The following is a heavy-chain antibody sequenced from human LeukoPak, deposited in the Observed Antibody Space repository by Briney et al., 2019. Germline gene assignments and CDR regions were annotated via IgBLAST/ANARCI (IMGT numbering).Heavy chain of an antibody. CDR3: ARAAPMYYFDY. J-gene: IGHJ4*02. CDR1: GYTFPSYG. V-gene: IGHV1-18*01. CDR2: ISAYSGKT. Sequence: ASVKVSRKASGYTFPSYGINWVRQAPGQGLEWMGWISAYSGKTNYAQKLQGRVTMTTDTSTSTAYMELRSLRSDDTAVYYCARAAPMYYFDYWGQGTLVTVSS.